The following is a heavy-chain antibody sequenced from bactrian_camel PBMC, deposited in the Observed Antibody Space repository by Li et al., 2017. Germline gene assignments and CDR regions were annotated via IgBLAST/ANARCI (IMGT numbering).Heavy chain of an antibody. CDR1: GYDDSNLP. J-gene: IGHJ4*01. Sequence: VQLVESGGDSVQTGGSLTHSCAASGYDDSNLPMGWFRQRPGHEREVLASVASHDGSTYYDDSVKGRFTISKDNAKNTLYLQMNSLKPEDTAMYYCAAKPQYLGGCTCGGDWTSHLSTWGQGPRSPSP. CDR2: VASHDGST. V-gene: IGHV3S31*01. D-gene: IGHD1*01.